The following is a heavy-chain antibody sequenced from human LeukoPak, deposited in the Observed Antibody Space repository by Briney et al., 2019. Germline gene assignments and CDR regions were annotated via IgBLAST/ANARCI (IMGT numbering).Heavy chain of an antibody. CDR2: ISTSSSYI. CDR3: ARDPEVGATRFHIDY. CDR1: GFTFSSYS. V-gene: IGHV3-21*01. J-gene: IGHJ4*02. D-gene: IGHD1-26*01. Sequence: GSLRLSCAASGFTFSSYSMNWVRQAPGKGLEWVSSISTSSSYIYYADSVKGRFTISRDNAKNSLYLQMNSLRAEDTAVYYCARDPEVGATRFHIDYWGQGTLVTVSS.